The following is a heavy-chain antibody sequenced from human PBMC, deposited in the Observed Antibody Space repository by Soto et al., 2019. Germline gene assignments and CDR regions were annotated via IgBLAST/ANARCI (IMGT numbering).Heavy chain of an antibody. Sequence: GESLKISCKASGYDFTAFWIHWLRQMPGKGLEWLGKIDPSDSYTNYSPSFEGHVTLSTDNSITTAYLQWNSLRASDTALYFCARVHKNWFDSWAQGTMVTVSS. V-gene: IGHV5-10-1*01. J-gene: IGHJ5*01. CDR3: ARVHKNWFDS. CDR2: IDPSDSYT. CDR1: GYDFTAFW.